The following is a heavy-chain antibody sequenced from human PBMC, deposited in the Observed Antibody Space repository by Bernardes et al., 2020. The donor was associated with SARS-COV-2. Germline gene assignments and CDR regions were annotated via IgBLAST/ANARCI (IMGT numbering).Heavy chain of an antibody. J-gene: IGHJ6*02. CDR1: GFAFSDYW. CDR3: ARDPRRLTIFGVASKSRWYGMDG. D-gene: IGHD3-3*01. CDR2: IKQDGSEK. V-gene: IGHV3-7*01. Sequence: GGSLRLSCAASGFAFSDYWMNWVRQAPGKGLEWVANIKQDGSEKYYMDSVKGRFSISRDNAKNALYLQLRSLRAEDTAVYYCARDPRRLTIFGVASKSRWYGMDGWRQGTTVTVSS.